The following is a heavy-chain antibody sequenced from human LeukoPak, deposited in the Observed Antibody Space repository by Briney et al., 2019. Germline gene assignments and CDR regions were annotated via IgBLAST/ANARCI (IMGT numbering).Heavy chain of an antibody. CDR3: ARYGGNPWYFDL. CDR2: IYYSGST. CDR1: GGSISSSSYY. Sequence: SETLSLTCTVSGGSISSSSYYWGWIRQPPGTGLEWIGSIYYSGSTYYNPSLKSRVTISVDTSKNQFSLKLSSVTAADTAVYYCARYGGNPWYFDLWGRGTLVTVSS. J-gene: IGHJ2*01. D-gene: IGHD4-23*01. V-gene: IGHV4-39*07.